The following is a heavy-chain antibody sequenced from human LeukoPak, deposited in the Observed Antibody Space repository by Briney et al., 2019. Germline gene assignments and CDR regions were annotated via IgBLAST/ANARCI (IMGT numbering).Heavy chain of an antibody. CDR2: INHSGST. J-gene: IGHJ4*02. CDR3: ARPKGYSYANYFDY. Sequence: PSETLSLTCAVYGGSFSGYYWSWIRQPPGKGLEWIGEINHSGSTNYNPSLKSRFTISVDTSKNQFSLKLSSVTAADTAVYYCARPKGYSYANYFDYWGQGTLVTVSS. CDR1: GGSFSGYY. D-gene: IGHD5-18*01. V-gene: IGHV4-34*01.